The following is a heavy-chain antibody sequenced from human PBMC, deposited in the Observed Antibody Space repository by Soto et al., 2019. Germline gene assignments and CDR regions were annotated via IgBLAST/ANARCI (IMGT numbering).Heavy chain of an antibody. V-gene: IGHV4-59*01. CDR3: ARGYSSSWYSDC. J-gene: IGHJ4*02. D-gene: IGHD6-13*01. Sequence: QVQLQESGPGLVKPSKTLSLTCTVSGGSISSYYWSWIRQPPGKGLEWIGYIYYSGSTNHNPSLKSRVTISVDTSKNQFSLKLSSVTAADTAVYYCARGYSSSWYSDCWGQGTLVIVSS. CDR1: GGSISSYY. CDR2: IYYSGST.